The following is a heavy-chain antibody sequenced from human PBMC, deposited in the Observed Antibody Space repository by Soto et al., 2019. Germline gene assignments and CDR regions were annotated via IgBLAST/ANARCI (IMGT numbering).Heavy chain of an antibody. CDR2: ISEGGGTT. Sequence: EVQLLESGGGLIQPGGSLRLSCAASGFAFSRSAMAWVRQAPEKGLEWVSSISEGGGTTFYAGSVEGRFTISRDNSKNTLYLQMTSVRADDTAVYYCAKGGYRHAYDWGRGTLVTVSS. D-gene: IGHD3-16*01. CDR3: AKGGYRHAYD. J-gene: IGHJ4*02. V-gene: IGHV3-23*01. CDR1: GFAFSRSA.